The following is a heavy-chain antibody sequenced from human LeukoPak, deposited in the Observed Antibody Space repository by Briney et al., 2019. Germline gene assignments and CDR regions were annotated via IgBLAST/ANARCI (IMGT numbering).Heavy chain of an antibody. CDR3: ARTDETAPAEDFQH. CDR2: IYSGGST. V-gene: IGHV3-53*01. J-gene: IGHJ1*01. D-gene: IGHD2-21*02. CDR1: GFSVSSNY. Sequence: PGGSLRLSCAASGFSVSSNYMSWVRQAPGKRLEWVSVIYSGGSTYYADSVKGRFTISRDNSKNTLYLQMKSLRAEDTAVYYCARTDETAPAEDFQHWGQGTLVTVSS.